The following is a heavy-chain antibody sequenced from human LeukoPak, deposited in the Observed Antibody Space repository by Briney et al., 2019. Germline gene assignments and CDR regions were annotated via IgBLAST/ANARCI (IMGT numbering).Heavy chain of an antibody. Sequence: SVTVSCKAAAGTLDNFTIIWVRQAPGQGLEWMGGINPIFDTPNYAQKFQDRVKITMDESTTTVYMELSSLRFEDTAVYYCARDGRGYSFAEYFQYWGLGTLVTVSS. J-gene: IGHJ1*01. CDR1: AGTLDNFT. V-gene: IGHV1-69*05. CDR2: INPIFDTP. CDR3: ARDGRGYSFAEYFQY. D-gene: IGHD5-18*01.